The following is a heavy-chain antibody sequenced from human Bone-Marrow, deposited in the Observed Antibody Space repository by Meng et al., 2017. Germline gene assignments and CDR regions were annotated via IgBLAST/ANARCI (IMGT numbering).Heavy chain of an antibody. CDR2: ISWNSGSI. V-gene: IGHV3-9*01. CDR1: GFTFSSYW. Sequence: SLKISCAASGFTFSSYWMSWVRQAPGKGLEWVSGISWNSGSIGYADSVKGRFTISRDNAKNSLYLQMNSLRAEDTALYYCAKDMGVYSYGSNVDYWGQGTLVTVSS. J-gene: IGHJ4*02. CDR3: AKDMGVYSYGSNVDY. D-gene: IGHD5-18*01.